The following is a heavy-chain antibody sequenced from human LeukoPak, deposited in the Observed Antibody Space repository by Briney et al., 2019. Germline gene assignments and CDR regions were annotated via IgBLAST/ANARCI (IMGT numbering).Heavy chain of an antibody. CDR3: ATITAMGYYYYYYMDV. V-gene: IGHV4-39*07. J-gene: IGHJ6*03. CDR2: IYYSGST. D-gene: IGHD5-18*01. Sequence: PSETLSLTCTLSGGSISSSSYYWGWIRQPPGKGLEWIGSIYYSGSTYFNPSLKSRVTISVDTSKNQFSLKLSSVTAAGTAVYYCATITAMGYYYYYYMDVWGKGTTVTVSS. CDR1: GGSISSSSYY.